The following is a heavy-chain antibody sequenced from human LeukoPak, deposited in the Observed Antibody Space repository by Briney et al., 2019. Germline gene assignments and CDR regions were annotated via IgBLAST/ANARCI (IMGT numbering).Heavy chain of an antibody. Sequence: PGRSLRLSCAASGFTFSSYAMHWVRQAPGKGLEWVAVISYDGSNKYYADSVKGRFTISRDNSKNTLYLQMNSLRAEDTAVYYCARVATKGLGSQRFDYWGQGTLVTVSS. CDR1: GFTFSSYA. D-gene: IGHD1-26*01. J-gene: IGHJ4*02. CDR2: ISYDGSNK. CDR3: ARVATKGLGSQRFDY. V-gene: IGHV3-30-3*01.